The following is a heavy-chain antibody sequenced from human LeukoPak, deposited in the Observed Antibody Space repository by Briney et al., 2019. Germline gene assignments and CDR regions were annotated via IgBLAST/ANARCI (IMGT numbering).Heavy chain of an antibody. CDR1: GFTFRNFA. D-gene: IGHD3-22*01. J-gene: IGHJ4*02. Sequence: PGGSLRLSCVASGFTFRNFAMSWVRQVPGKGLEWVSTISSFVGSTYYADSAKGRFTISIDTSKNTVYLQMNSLRDEDTAIYYCAKQPRSSSYYWGQGTLVTVSS. V-gene: IGHV3-23*01. CDR3: AKQPRSSSYY. CDR2: ISSFVGST.